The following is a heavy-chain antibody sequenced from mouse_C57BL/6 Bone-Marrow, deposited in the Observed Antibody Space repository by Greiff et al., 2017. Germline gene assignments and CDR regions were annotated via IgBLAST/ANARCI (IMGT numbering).Heavy chain of an antibody. CDR1: GYTFTSYW. J-gene: IGHJ3*01. V-gene: IGHV1-59*01. CDR2: IDPSDSYT. D-gene: IGHD1-1*01. Sequence: QVQLQQPGAELVRPGTSVKLSCKASGYTFTSYWMHWVKQRPGQGLEWIGVIDPSDSYTNYNQKFKGKATLTVDTSSSTAYMQLSSLTSEDSAVYYCASYYYGTFAYWGQGTLVTVSA. CDR3: ASYYYGTFAY.